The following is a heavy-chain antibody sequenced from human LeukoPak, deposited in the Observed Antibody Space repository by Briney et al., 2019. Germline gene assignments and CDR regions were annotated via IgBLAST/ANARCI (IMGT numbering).Heavy chain of an antibody. CDR3: ARCLGYDIIWAVDY. D-gene: IGHD5/OR15-5a*01. CDR1: GGSFSGYY. Sequence: SETLSLTCAVYGGSFSGYYWSWIRQPPGKGLEWIGEINHSGSTNYNPSLKSRVTISVDTSKNQFSLKLSSVTAADTAVYYCARCLGYDIIWAVDYWGQGTLVTVSS. J-gene: IGHJ4*02. CDR2: INHSGST. V-gene: IGHV4-34*01.